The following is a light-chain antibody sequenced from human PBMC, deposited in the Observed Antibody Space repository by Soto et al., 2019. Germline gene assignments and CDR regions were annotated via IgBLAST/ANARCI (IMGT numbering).Light chain of an antibody. CDR2: AAS. CDR1: PGISSY. CDR3: QQLNTYPFT. Sequence: DIQLTQSPSFLSASVGDRVTITCRASPGISSYLAWYQQKPGKAPKLLIYAASTLQSGVPSRFSGSESGTEFTLTISSLQPEDFANYYCQQLNTYPFTFGGGTKVEIK. J-gene: IGKJ4*01. V-gene: IGKV1-9*01.